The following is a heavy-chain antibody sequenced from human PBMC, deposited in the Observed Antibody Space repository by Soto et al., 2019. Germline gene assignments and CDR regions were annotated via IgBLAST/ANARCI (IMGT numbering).Heavy chain of an antibody. D-gene: IGHD6-13*01. J-gene: IGHJ5*02. Sequence: EVQLLESGGGLVQPGGSLRLSCAASGFTFSSYAMSWVRQAPGKGLEWVSAISGSGGSTYYADSVKGRFTISRDNSKNTLYLQMNSLSAVDTSVYYCAKDLLGSSLYWFDPWGQGTLVTVSS. V-gene: IGHV3-23*01. CDR1: GFTFSSYA. CDR2: ISGSGGST. CDR3: AKDLLGSSLYWFDP.